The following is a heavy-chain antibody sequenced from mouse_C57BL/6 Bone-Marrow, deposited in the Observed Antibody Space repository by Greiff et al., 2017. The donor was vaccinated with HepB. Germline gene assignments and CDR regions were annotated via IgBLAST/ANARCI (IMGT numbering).Heavy chain of an antibody. CDR3: ARERNIYYYGSSHY. J-gene: IGHJ2*01. D-gene: IGHD1-1*01. V-gene: IGHV1-64*01. CDR2: IHPNSGST. CDR1: GYTFTSYW. Sequence: QVQLQQPGAELVKPGASVKLSCKASGYTFTSYWMHWVKQRPGQGLEWIGMIHPNSGSTNYNEKFKSKVTLTVDKSSSTAYMQLSSLTSEDSAVYYCARERNIYYYGSSHYWGQGTTLTVSS.